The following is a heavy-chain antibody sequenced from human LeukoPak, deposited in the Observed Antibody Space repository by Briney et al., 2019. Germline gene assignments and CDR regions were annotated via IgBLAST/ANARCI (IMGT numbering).Heavy chain of an antibody. D-gene: IGHD1-26*01. J-gene: IGHJ3*02. CDR3: ARGRLEAMWELLPYDAFDI. Sequence: SETLSLTCAVYGGSFSGYYWSWIRQPPGKGLEWIGEINHSGSTNYNPSLKSRVTISVDTSKNQFSLKLSSVTAADTAVYYCARGRLEAMWELLPYDAFDIWGQGTMVTVSS. CDR1: GGSFSGYY. V-gene: IGHV4-34*01. CDR2: INHSGST.